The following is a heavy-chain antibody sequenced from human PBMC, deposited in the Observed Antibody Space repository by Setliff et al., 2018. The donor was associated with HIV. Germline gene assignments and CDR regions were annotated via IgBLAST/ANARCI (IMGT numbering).Heavy chain of an antibody. D-gene: IGHD2-8*01. CDR3: ASKLYFTNGVCLDAFDI. CDR1: GYTFTAYY. CDR2: IIPSSGGT. J-gene: IGHJ3*02. Sequence: ASVKVSCKASGYTFTAYYMHWVRQDPGQGLEWMGRIIPSSGGTNYAQKFQGRVTMTRDTSISTAYMELSRLRSDDTAVYYCASKLYFTNGVCLDAFDIWGQGTMVTVSS. V-gene: IGHV1-2*06.